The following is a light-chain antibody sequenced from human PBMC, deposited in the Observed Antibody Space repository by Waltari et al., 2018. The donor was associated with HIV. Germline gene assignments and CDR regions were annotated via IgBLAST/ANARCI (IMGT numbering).Light chain of an antibody. J-gene: IGLJ3*02. Sequence: SYELTQSPSLSVSPGQTASITCSGDKLGAQYACWYQQKPGQSPVLVIYDDTKRPSGIPELFAGVSSGNTATLTIRGTQAVYAADYYCQAWDTSVWVFGGGTKLTVL. CDR3: QAWDTSVWV. CDR2: DDT. CDR1: KLGAQY. V-gene: IGLV3-1*01.